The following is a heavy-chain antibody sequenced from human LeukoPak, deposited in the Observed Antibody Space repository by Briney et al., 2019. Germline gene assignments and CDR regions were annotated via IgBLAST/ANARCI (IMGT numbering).Heavy chain of an antibody. CDR2: IRYDGSNK. D-gene: IGHD6-19*01. J-gene: IGHJ4*02. CDR1: GFTFSSYG. CDR3: AKDRLGYSSGWNGGYFDY. Sequence: TGGSLRLSCAASGFTFSSYGMHWVRKAPGKGLEWVAFIRYDGSNKYYADSVKGRFTMSRDNSKNTLYLQMNSRRAEDTAVYYCAKDRLGYSSGWNGGYFDYWGQGTLVTVSS. V-gene: IGHV3-30*02.